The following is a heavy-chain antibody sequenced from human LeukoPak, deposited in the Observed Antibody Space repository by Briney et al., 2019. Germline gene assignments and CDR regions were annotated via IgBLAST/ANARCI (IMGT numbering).Heavy chain of an antibody. J-gene: IGHJ5*02. D-gene: IGHD2-15*01. V-gene: IGHV1-8*03. CDR3: ARGNRGYCSGGSCYNWFDP. CDR1: GYTFTSYD. Sequence: GASVKVSCKASGYTFTSYDINWVRQATGQGLEWMGWMNPNSGNTGYAQKFQGRVTITRNTSISTAYMVPSSLRSEDTAVYYCARGNRGYCSGGSCYNWFDPWGQGTLVTVSS. CDR2: MNPNSGNT.